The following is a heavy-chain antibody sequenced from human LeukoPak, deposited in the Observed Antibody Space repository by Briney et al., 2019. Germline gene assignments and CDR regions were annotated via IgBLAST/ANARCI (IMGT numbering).Heavy chain of an antibody. CDR2: ISSSSSYI. CDR3: ARDAGSGYFQH. D-gene: IGHD3-10*01. Sequence: GGSLRLSCAASGFTFSSYSMNWVRQAPGKGLEWVSSISSSSSYIYYADSVKGRFTISRDNAKNSLHLQMNSLRAEDTAVYYCARDAGSGYFQHWGQGTLVTVSS. CDR1: GFTFSSYS. J-gene: IGHJ1*01. V-gene: IGHV3-21*01.